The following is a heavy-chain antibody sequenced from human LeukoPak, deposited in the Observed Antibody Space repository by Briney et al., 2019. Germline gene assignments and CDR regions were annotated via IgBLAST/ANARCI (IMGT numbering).Heavy chain of an antibody. CDR3: ATGADYVWEAGVY. CDR1: GGSFSAYY. J-gene: IGHJ4*02. CDR2: INRSGST. D-gene: IGHD3-16*01. V-gene: IGHV4-34*01. Sequence: SETLSLTCGVYGGSFSAYYWSWIRQPPGKGLEWSGEINRSGSTNSNPSLKSRVTISVDTSKNQCSLKMSSVTAADTAVYYCATGADYVWEAGVYWGQGTLVSVS.